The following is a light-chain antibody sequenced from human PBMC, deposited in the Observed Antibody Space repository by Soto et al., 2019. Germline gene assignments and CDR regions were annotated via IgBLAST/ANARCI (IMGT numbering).Light chain of an antibody. CDR1: QSIHYS. V-gene: IGKV1-39*01. CDR2: AAS. Sequence: DIHLTQSPSSLSASVGDRVTITCRASQSIHYSLNWFQVKSGKAPKLLIFAASTLQSGVPSRFSGSGSGTDFTLTISTVQPEDFGSYYCQQTFSNFLSFGGGTRVEI. J-gene: IGKJ4*01. CDR3: QQTFSNFLS.